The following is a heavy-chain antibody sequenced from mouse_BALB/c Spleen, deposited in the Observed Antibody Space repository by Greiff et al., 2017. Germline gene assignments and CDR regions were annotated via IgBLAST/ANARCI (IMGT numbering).Heavy chain of an antibody. D-gene: IGHD1-1*01. CDR1: GYSITSGYY. CDR3: ALIYYYYAMDY. Sequence: EVKLLESGPGLVKPSQSLSLTCSVTGYSITSGYYWNWIRQFPGNKLEWMGYISYDGSNNYNPSLKNRISITRDTSKNQFFLKLNSVTTEDTATYYCALIYYYYAMDYWGQGTSVTVSS. CDR2: ISYDGSN. J-gene: IGHJ4*01. V-gene: IGHV3-6*02.